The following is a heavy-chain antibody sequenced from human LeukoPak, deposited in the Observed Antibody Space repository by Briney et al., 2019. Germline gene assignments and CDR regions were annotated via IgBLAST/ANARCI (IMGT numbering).Heavy chain of an antibody. V-gene: IGHV4-39*01. D-gene: IGHD3-10*01. CDR1: GGSISTYY. CDR3: ARHTSPLPLH. Sequence: PSETLSLTCTVSGGSISTYYWGWIRQPPGKGLEWIGSIYYSGSTNYNRSLKSRVTISLDTSKIQFSLNLTSVTAADTAVYYCARHTSPLPLHWGPGTLATVSS. J-gene: IGHJ1*01. CDR2: IYYSGST.